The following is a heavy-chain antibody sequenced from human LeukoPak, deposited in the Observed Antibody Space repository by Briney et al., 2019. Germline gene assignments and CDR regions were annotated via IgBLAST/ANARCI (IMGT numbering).Heavy chain of an antibody. D-gene: IGHD5-18*01. Sequence: SETLSLTCTVSGGSISSSSYYWGWIRQPPGKGLGWIGSIYYSGSTYYNPSLKSRVTISVDTSKNQFSLKLSSVTAADTAVYYCARVDTAMVTFDYWGQGALVTVSS. V-gene: IGHV4-39*01. CDR3: ARVDTAMVTFDY. CDR2: IYYSGST. J-gene: IGHJ4*02. CDR1: GGSISSSSYY.